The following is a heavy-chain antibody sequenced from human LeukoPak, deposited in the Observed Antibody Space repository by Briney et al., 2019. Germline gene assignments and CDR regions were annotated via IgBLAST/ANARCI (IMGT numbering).Heavy chain of an antibody. Sequence: RASVKVSCKASGYTFLNYAISWVRQAPGQGLEWMGWITPHNDDRKYAQKFQGRINLIRDTSTSTVYLDMWDLRSDDTATYYCARVWIPLEATNFDYWGQGTLVSVSS. J-gene: IGHJ4*02. D-gene: IGHD1-26*01. V-gene: IGHV1-18*01. CDR3: ARVWIPLEATNFDY. CDR1: GYTFLNYA. CDR2: ITPHNDDR.